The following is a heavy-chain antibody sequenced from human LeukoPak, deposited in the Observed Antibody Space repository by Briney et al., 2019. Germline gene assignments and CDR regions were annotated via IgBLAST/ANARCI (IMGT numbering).Heavy chain of an antibody. V-gene: IGHV3-23*01. CDR3: ANPLSEGDY. Sequence: GGSLRLSCAASGFTVSSNYMSWVRQAPGKGLEWVSAISGSGGSTYYADSVKGRFTISRDNSKNTLYLQMNSLRAEDTAVYYCANPLSEGDYWGQGTLVTVSS. D-gene: IGHD1-26*01. CDR2: ISGSGGST. CDR1: GFTVSSNY. J-gene: IGHJ4*02.